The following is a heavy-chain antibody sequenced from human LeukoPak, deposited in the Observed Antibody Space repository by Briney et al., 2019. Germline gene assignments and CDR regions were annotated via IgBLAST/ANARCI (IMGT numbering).Heavy chain of an antibody. D-gene: IGHD1-1*01. CDR1: GFTFSRYD. CDR3: ARPRTAWSSHWYFEV. CDR2: IFSSGDST. V-gene: IGHV3-64*04. Sequence: GGSLRLSCSASGFTFSRYDMHWVRQAPGKGLEYVSDIFSSGDSTYYADPVEGSFTISRNNAKNSLFLRISRLRVEDTDVYYCARPRTAWSSHWYFEVWGRGTLVTVSS. J-gene: IGHJ2*01.